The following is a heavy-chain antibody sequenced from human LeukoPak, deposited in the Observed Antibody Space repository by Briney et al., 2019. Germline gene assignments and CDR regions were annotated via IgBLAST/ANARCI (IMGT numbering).Heavy chain of an antibody. CDR1: GFTFSSYA. J-gene: IGHJ4*02. CDR2: ISGSGGST. Sequence: GGSLRLSCAASGFTFSSYAMSWVRQAPGKGLEWVSAISGSGGSTYYADSVKGRFTISRDNSKNTLYLQMNSLRAEDTAVYYCSRDCSSTKCPSLGYWGQGTLVTVSS. D-gene: IGHD2-2*01. CDR3: SRDCSSTKCPSLGY. V-gene: IGHV3-23*01.